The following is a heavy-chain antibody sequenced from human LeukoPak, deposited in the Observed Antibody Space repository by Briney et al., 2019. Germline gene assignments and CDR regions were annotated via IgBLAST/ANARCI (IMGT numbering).Heavy chain of an antibody. CDR3: AKDPSGGDFPY. J-gene: IGHJ4*02. D-gene: IGHD3-10*01. Sequence: GGSLRLSCAASGSTFSSYSMNWVRQAPGKGLEWVSSISSSSSYIYYADSVKGRFTISRDNAKNSLYLQMNSLRAEDTAVYYCAKDPSGGDFPYWGQGTLVTVSS. CDR2: ISSSSSYI. CDR1: GSTFSSYS. V-gene: IGHV3-21*01.